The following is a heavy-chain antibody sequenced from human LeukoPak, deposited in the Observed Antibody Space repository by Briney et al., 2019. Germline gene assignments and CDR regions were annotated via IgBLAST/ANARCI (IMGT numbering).Heavy chain of an antibody. V-gene: IGHV3-33*05. CDR3: ARDVGLRYFFEY. CDR2: ISYDGRGK. Sequence: GGSLRLSCVASGFTFSNYGMHWVRQAPGKGLEWVAVISYDGRGKHLADSVKGRFTISRDNSKSTLYLQMNSLRGEDTAVYYCARDVGLRYFFEYWGQGSLVAVSS. CDR1: GFTFSNYG. D-gene: IGHD1-26*01. J-gene: IGHJ4*02.